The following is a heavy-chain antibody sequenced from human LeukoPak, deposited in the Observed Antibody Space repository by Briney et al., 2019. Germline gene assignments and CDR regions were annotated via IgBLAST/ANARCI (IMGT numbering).Heavy chain of an antibody. CDR1: GFTFSSYG. Sequence: PGGSLRLSCAASGFTFSSYGMHWVRQAPGKGLEWVAVISYDGSNKYYADSVKGRFTISRDNSKNTLYLQMNSLRAEDTAVYYCAKSALRNYYDSNGLDYWGQGTLVTVSS. CDR3: AKSALRNYYDSNGLDY. J-gene: IGHJ4*02. V-gene: IGHV3-30*18. D-gene: IGHD3-22*01. CDR2: ISYDGSNK.